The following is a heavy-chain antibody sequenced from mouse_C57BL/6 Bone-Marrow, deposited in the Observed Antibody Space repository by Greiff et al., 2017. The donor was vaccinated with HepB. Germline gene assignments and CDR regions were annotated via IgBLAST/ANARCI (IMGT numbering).Heavy chain of an antibody. CDR3: ARFSPGNYYGSSSWFAY. V-gene: IGHV1-39*01. CDR1: GYSFTDYN. Sequence: EVQVVESGPELVKPGASVKISCKASGYSFTDYNMNWVKQSNGKSLEWIGVINPNYGTTSYNQKFKGKATLTVDQSSSTAYMQLNSLTSEDSAVYYCARFSPGNYYGSSSWFAYWGQGTLVTVSA. J-gene: IGHJ3*01. D-gene: IGHD1-1*01. CDR2: INPNYGTT.